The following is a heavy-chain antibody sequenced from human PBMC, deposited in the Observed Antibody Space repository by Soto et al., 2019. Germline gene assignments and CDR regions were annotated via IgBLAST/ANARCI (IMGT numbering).Heavy chain of an antibody. CDR1: GFTFSSYG. V-gene: IGHV3-30*18. D-gene: IGHD7-27*01. CDR3: AKEELGIY. J-gene: IGHJ4*02. CDR2: IPYDGSNK. Sequence: QVQLVESGGGVVQPGRSLRLSCAASGFTFSSYGMHWVRQAPGKGLEWVAVIPYDGSNKYYADSVKGRFTISRDNSKNTLYLQMSSLRAEDTAVYYCAKEELGIYWGQGTLVTVSS.